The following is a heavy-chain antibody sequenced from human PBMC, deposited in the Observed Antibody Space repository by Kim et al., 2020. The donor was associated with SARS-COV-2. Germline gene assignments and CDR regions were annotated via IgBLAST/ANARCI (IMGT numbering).Heavy chain of an antibody. J-gene: IGHJ4*02. CDR3: ASRYNWNYGMCFDY. D-gene: IGHD1-7*01. Sequence: PSQRSRVTISVDTAKNQFSLKLSVVTAADTAVYYAASRYNWNYGMCFDYWGQGTLVTVTS. V-gene: IGHV4-39*01.